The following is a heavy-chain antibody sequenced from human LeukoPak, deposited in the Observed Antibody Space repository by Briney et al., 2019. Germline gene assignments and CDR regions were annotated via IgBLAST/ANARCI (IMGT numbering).Heavy chain of an antibody. CDR1: GFTFSSYG. J-gene: IGHJ4*02. Sequence: GGSLRLSCAASGFTFSSYGMHWVHQAPGKGLEWVAVISYDGSNKYYADSVKGRFTISRDNSKNTLYLQMNSLRAEDTAVYYCANAPPYYYDSSGFHVGDYWGQGTLVTVSS. V-gene: IGHV3-30*18. D-gene: IGHD3-22*01. CDR2: ISYDGSNK. CDR3: ANAPPYYYDSSGFHVGDY.